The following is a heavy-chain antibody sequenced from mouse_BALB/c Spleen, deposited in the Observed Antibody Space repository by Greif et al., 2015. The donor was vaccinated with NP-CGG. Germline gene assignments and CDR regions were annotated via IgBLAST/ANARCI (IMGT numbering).Heavy chain of an antibody. CDR3: ARWDWYFDV. CDR2: IDPANGNT. Sequence: VQLQQPGAELVKPGASVKLSCTASGFNIKDTYMHWVKQRPEQGLEWIGRIDPANGNTKYDPKFQGKATITADTSSNXAYLQLSSLTSEDTAVYYCARWDWYFDVWGAGTTVTVSS. J-gene: IGHJ1*01. V-gene: IGHV14-3*02. CDR1: GFNIKDTY.